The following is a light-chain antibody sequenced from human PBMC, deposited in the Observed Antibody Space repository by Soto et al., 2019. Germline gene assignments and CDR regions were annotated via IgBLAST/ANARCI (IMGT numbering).Light chain of an antibody. CDR1: SSNIGTSS. V-gene: IGLV1-47*02. J-gene: IGLJ2*01. Sequence: QSVLTQPPSASGTPGQRVTISCSGSSSNIGTSSVYWYQRLPGTAPKLLIHSDNRRPSGVPDRCSGSKSGTSASLAISGLRSDDEADYYCTAWDDSLSGVVFGGGTKLTVL. CDR3: TAWDDSLSGVV. CDR2: SDN.